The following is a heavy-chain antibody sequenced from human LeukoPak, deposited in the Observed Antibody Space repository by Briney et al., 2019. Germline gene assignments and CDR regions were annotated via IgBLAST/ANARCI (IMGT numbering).Heavy chain of an antibody. V-gene: IGHV3-23*01. CDR2: ISGSGGST. CDR1: GFTFSSYA. J-gene: IGHJ3*02. Sequence: GGSMRLSCAASGFTFSSYAMNWVRQAPGKGLEWVSAISGSGGSTYYADSVKGRFTISRDNSKNTLYLQMNSLRAEDTAVYYCAKEMFHHKYCTNGVCYSRGAFDIWGQGTIVTVSS. CDR3: AKEMFHHKYCTNGVCYSRGAFDI. D-gene: IGHD2-8*01.